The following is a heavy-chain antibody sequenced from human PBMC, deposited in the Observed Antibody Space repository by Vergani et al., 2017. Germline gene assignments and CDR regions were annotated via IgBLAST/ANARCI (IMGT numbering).Heavy chain of an antibody. CDR1: GFTFSSYW. Sequence: EVQLVESGGVVVQPGGSLRLSCAASGFTFSSYWMSCVRQAPGKGLEWVANIKQDGSEKYYVDSVKGRFTISRDNAKNSLYLQMNSLRAEDTAVYYCARVGGYDFWSGYLRRHPAFDYWGQGTLVTVSS. V-gene: IGHV3-7*03. D-gene: IGHD3-3*01. CDR2: IKQDGSEK. J-gene: IGHJ4*02. CDR3: ARVGGYDFWSGYLRRHPAFDY.